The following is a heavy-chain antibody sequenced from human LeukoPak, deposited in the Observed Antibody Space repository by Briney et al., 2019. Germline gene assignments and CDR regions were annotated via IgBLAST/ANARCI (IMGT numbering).Heavy chain of an antibody. CDR1: GGSFSGYY. CDR2: INHSGST. D-gene: IGHD3-22*01. Sequence: SETLSLTCAVYGGSFSGYYWSWIRQPPGKGLEWIGEINHSGSTNYNPSLKSRVTISVDTSKNQFSLKLSSVTAADTAVYYCARSPYYYDSSGYYYRFDPWGQGTLVTVSS. J-gene: IGHJ5*02. V-gene: IGHV4-34*01. CDR3: ARSPYYYDSSGYYYRFDP.